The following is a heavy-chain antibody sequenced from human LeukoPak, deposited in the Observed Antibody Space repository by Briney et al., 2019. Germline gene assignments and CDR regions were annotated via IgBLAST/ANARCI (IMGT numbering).Heavy chain of an antibody. CDR2: IGTAGDT. CDR3: AADLSNPRMGASYLDS. J-gene: IGHJ4*02. V-gene: IGHV3-13*01. D-gene: IGHD3-16*01. Sequence: GGSLRLSCAASGFTFSSYDMHWVRQATGKGLEWVSAIGTAGDTYYPGSVKGRFTISRENAKNSLYLQMNSLRAEDTAVYYCAADLSNPRMGASYLDSWGQGTLVTVSS. CDR1: GFTFSSYD.